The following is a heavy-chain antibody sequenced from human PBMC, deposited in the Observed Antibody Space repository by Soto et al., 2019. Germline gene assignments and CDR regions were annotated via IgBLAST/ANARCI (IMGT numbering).Heavy chain of an antibody. J-gene: IGHJ4*02. D-gene: IGHD6-13*01. CDR3: AREQLVRWYDY. Sequence: GGSLRLSCAASGFTFSSYAMHWVRQAPGKGLEWVAVISYDGSNKYYADSVKGRFTISRDNSKNTLYLQMNSLRAEDTAVYYCAREQLVRWYDYWGQGTPVTVSS. CDR1: GFTFSSYA. CDR2: ISYDGSNK. V-gene: IGHV3-30-3*01.